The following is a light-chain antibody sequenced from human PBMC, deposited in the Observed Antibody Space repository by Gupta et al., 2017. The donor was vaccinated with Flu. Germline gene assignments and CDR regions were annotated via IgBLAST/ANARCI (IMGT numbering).Light chain of an antibody. Sequence: QSALAQPASVSGSPGQSMAISCTETSSDVGDYDSVSWYQQHPGKAPNIIIYDVTNRPSGVALRFSGSKSGNTASLTISVLQVEDEADYYCSSYTTDNAIIVVFGGGTKLTVL. V-gene: IGLV2-14*03. CDR2: DVT. CDR3: SSYTTDNAIIVV. CDR1: SSDVGDYDS. J-gene: IGLJ2*01.